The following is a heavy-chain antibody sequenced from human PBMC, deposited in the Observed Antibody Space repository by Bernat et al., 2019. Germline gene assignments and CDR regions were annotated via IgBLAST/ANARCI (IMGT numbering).Heavy chain of an antibody. V-gene: IGHV4-34*01. Sequence: QVQLQQRGAGLLKPSETLSLTCAFYGGSFSGYYWRWIRQPPGKGLEWIGVINRSGSTTYTPSLTSRVTISVDTPKNQLSLKLSSVTAAETAVYYCAREFPSYGSGLDYWGQGTLVTVSS. CDR3: AREFPSYGSGLDY. CDR1: GGSFSGYY. J-gene: IGHJ4*02. D-gene: IGHD3-10*01. CDR2: INRSGST.